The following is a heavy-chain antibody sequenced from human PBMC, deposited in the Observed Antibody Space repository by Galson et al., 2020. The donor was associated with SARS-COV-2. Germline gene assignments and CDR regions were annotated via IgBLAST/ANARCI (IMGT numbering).Heavy chain of an antibody. D-gene: IGHD6-19*01. Sequence: GESLKISCKGSGYSFTSYWIGWVRQMPGKGLEWMGIIYPGDSDTRYSTSFQGQVTISADKSISTAYLQWSSLKASDTAMYYCARRTTGYSSGWYYYYGSDVWGQGTTVTVSS. CDR1: GYSFTSYW. J-gene: IGHJ6*02. CDR2: IYPGDSDT. CDR3: ARRTTGYSSGWYYYYGSDV. V-gene: IGHV5-51*01.